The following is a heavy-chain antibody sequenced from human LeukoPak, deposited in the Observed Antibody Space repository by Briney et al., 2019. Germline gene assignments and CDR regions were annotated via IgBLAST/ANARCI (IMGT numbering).Heavy chain of an antibody. J-gene: IGHJ4*02. CDR3: ARDWSDYGSGRGLDY. CDR2: IKADGSEK. V-gene: IGHV3-7*01. CDR1: GFTFSRHS. Sequence: QPGGSLRLSCAASGFTFSRHSMSWVRQAPGKGLEWVAVIKADGSEKNYVDSVKGRFIISRDNAKNSLYLQMNSLRAEDMAVYHCARDWSDYGSGRGLDYWGQGALVTVSS. D-gene: IGHD3-10*01.